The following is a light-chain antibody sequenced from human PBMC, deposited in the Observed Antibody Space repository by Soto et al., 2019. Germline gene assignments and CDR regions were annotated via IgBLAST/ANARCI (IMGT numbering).Light chain of an antibody. V-gene: IGKV3-15*01. CDR3: QQYNNWPLFT. J-gene: IGKJ3*01. Sequence: EIVMTQSPATLSVSPGERTTLSCRASQSVSSNLAWYQQKPGQAPRLLIYGASTRATGIPARFSGSGSGTAFTLTISSLQSEDFAVYYCQQYNNWPLFTFGPGTKVYIK. CDR1: QSVSSN. CDR2: GAS.